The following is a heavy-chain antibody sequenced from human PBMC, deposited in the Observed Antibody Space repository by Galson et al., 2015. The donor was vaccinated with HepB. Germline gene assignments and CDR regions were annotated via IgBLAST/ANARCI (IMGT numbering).Heavy chain of an antibody. Sequence: SLRLSCAASGFTFSSSWIHWVRQAPGKGLVYVSRISTDGSLSIYADSVRGRFTLSRDNTKNRVYLQMNSLRAEDTAVYYCTKGELGTLYYWGQGTLVTVSS. CDR1: GFTFSSSW. J-gene: IGHJ1*01. V-gene: IGHV3-74*01. CDR3: TKGELGTLYY. CDR2: ISTDGSLS. D-gene: IGHD3/OR15-3a*01.